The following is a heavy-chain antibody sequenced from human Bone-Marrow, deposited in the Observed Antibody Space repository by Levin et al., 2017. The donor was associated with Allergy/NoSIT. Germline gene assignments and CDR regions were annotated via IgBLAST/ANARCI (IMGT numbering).Heavy chain of an antibody. J-gene: IGHJ6*03. D-gene: IGHD6-19*01. V-gene: IGHV5-51*01. CDR1: GYSFTSYW. CDR3: ARGSSGEGYYYYMDV. Sequence: GESLKISCKGSGYSFTSYWIGWVRQMPGKGLEWMGIIYPGDSDTRYSPSFQGQVTISADKSISTAYLQWSSLKASDTAMYYCARGSSGEGYYYYMDVWGKGTTVTVSS. CDR2: IYPGDSDT.